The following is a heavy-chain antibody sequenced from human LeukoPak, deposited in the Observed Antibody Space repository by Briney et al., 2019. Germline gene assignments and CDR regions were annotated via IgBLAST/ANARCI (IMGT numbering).Heavy chain of an antibody. Sequence: GGSLRLSCATSGFTFSSYGMHWVRQAPGKGLEWVAFIRYDGSNKYYADSVKGRFTISRDNSKNTLYLQMNSLRAEDTAVYYCAKDHHYDFWSGYYPVFDYWGRGTLVTVSS. CDR1: GFTFSSYG. V-gene: IGHV3-30*02. CDR2: IRYDGSNK. CDR3: AKDHHYDFWSGYYPVFDY. J-gene: IGHJ4*02. D-gene: IGHD3-3*01.